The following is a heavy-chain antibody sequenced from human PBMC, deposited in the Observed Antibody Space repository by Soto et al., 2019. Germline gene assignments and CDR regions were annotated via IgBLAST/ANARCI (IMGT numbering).Heavy chain of an antibody. V-gene: IGHV4-31*03. D-gene: IGHD3-16*02. CDR1: GGFISAGGYY. J-gene: IGHJ4*02. Sequence: SETLSLTCTVSGGFISAGGYYWNWIRQHPGEGLEWIGYIHDSGSTYDNPSLRGRVTMSLDTSNNQFSLKLSSVTAADTAIYYCERFDPGRYYFEFWGRGTLVTVSS. CDR2: IHDSGST. CDR3: ERFDPGRYYFEF.